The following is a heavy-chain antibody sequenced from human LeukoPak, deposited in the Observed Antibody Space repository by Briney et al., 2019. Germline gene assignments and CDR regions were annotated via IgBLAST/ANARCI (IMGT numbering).Heavy chain of an antibody. CDR1: GYTFTSYD. J-gene: IGHJ4*02. CDR2: MNPNSGNT. CDR3: ARVIRFNAAGPQYYFDY. Sequence: ASVKVSCKASGYTFTSYDINWVRQATGQGLEWMGWMNPNSGNTGYAQKSQGRVTMTRNTSISTAYMELSSLRSEDTAVYYCARVIRFNAAGPQYYFDYWGQGTLVTVSS. D-gene: IGHD6-13*01. V-gene: IGHV1-8*01.